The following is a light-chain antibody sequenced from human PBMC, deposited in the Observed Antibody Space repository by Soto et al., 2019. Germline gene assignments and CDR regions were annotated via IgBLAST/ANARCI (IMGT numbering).Light chain of an antibody. Sequence: DIQMTQSPSSMSASVGDRVTITCQASQDISNYLNWYQQKPGKAPKLLIYDASNLETGVPARFSGSGSGTEFTLTIRSLQSEDLAVYYCQQYNNWPWTVGQGNKVDIK. CDR3: QQYNNWPWT. V-gene: IGKV1-33*01. CDR1: QDISNY. J-gene: IGKJ1*01. CDR2: DAS.